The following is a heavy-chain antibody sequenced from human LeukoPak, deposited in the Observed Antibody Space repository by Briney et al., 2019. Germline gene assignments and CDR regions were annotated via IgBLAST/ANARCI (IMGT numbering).Heavy chain of an antibody. CDR2: IYPGDSDT. D-gene: IGHD6-13*01. CDR1: GYRFTSYW. CDR3: ARPLAAASMMDGMDG. Sequence: GESLKISCKGSGYRFTSYWIGWVRQLPGKGLEWMGIIYPGDSDTRYSPSFQGQVTISADKSISTAYLQWSSLKASDTAMYYCARPLAAASMMDGMDGWGQGTTVTVSS. V-gene: IGHV5-51*01. J-gene: IGHJ6*02.